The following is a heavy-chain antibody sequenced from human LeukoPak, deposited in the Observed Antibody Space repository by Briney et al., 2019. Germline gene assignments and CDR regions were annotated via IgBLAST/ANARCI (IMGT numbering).Heavy chain of an antibody. CDR1: GFTFSSYA. Sequence: GGSLRLSCAASGFTFSSYAMRWVRQAPGKGLGWVSRISGSGDSTYNADSVKGRFTISRDKSTNTLYLQMNSLRAEDTAVYYCARSGTPSSSWYYFDYWGQGTLVTVSS. D-gene: IGHD6-13*01. J-gene: IGHJ4*02. CDR3: ARSGTPSSSWYYFDY. CDR2: ISGSGDST. V-gene: IGHV3-23*01.